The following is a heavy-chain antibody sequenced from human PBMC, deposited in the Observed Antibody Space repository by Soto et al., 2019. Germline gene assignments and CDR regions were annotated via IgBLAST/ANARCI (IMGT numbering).Heavy chain of an antibody. CDR1: GFTFSSYS. CDR3: ARDDRAGYFQH. Sequence: EVQLVESGGGLVQPGGSLRLSCAASGFTFSSYSMNWVRQAPGKGLEWVSYISSSSNTIYYADSVKGRFTISRDNDKNSLYLQMNRLRDEDTAVYYCARDDRAGYFQHWGHGTLFTVSS. V-gene: IGHV3-48*02. CDR2: ISSSSNTI. J-gene: IGHJ1*01.